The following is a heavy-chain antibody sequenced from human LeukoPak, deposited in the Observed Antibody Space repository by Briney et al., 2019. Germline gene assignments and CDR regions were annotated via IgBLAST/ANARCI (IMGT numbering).Heavy chain of an antibody. D-gene: IGHD3-3*01. CDR1: GFTFSNAW. V-gene: IGHV3-15*01. CDR3: TTRITIFGVVIIDY. J-gene: IGHJ4*02. CDR2: IKSKTDGGTT. Sequence: PGGSLRLSCAASGFTFSNAWMSWVRQAPGKGLEWVGRIKSKTDGGTTDYAAPVKGRFTISRDDSKNTLYLQMNSLKTEDTAVYYCTTRITIFGVVIIDYWGQGTLVTVSS.